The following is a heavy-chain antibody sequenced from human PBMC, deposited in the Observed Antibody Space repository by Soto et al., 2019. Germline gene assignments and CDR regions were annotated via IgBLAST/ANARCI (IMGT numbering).Heavy chain of an antibody. CDR2: IYYSGST. CDR3: ARAPAYYYYGMDV. J-gene: IGHJ6*02. CDR1: GGSISSGSYY. V-gene: IGHV4-39*01. Sequence: SETLSLTCTVSGGSISSGSYYWGWIRQPPGKGLEWIGSIYYSGSTYYNPSLKSRVTISVDTSKNQFSLKLSSVTAADTAVYYCARAPAYYYYGMDVWGQGTTVT.